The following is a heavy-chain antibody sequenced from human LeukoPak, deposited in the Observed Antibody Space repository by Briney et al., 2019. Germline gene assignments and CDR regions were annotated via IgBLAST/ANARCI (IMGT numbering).Heavy chain of an antibody. V-gene: IGHV7-4-1*02. D-gene: IGHD3-10*01. Sequence: ASVKVSCKASGYTFTSYAMNWVRQAPGQGLEWMGWINTNTGNPTYAQGFTGRFVFSLDTSVSTAYLQISSLKAEDTAVYYCARGAGITMVRGACMGGRYFDYWGQGTLVTVSS. J-gene: IGHJ4*02. CDR3: ARGAGITMVRGACMGGRYFDY. CDR2: INTNTGNP. CDR1: GYTFTSYA.